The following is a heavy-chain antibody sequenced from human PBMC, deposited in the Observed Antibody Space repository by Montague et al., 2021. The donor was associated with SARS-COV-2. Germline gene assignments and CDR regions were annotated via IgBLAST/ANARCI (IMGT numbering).Heavy chain of an antibody. J-gene: IGHJ6*02. CDR1: GGSISSSSYY. CDR3: ARVGRQQLVRLSGMDV. V-gene: IGHV4-39*07. D-gene: IGHD6-13*01. CDR2: IYYSGST. Sequence: SETLSLTCTVSGGSISSSSYYWGRIRQPPGKGLEWIGSIYYSGSTYYNPTLKSRVTISADTSKNQFSLKLSSVTAADTAVYYCARVGRQQLVRLSGMDVWGQGTTVTVSS.